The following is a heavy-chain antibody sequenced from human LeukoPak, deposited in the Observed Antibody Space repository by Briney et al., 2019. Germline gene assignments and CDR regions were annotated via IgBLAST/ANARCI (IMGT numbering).Heavy chain of an antibody. CDR2: ISAYNGNT. CDR1: GYTLTSYG. D-gene: IGHD3-10*01. CDR3: ARAPYYYGDFDY. Sequence: EASVKVSCKASGYTLTSYGISWVRQAPGQGLEWMGWISAYNGNTNYAQKLQGRVTMTTDTSTSTAYMELRSLRSDDTAVYYCARAPYYYGDFDYWGQGTLVTVSS. V-gene: IGHV1-18*01. J-gene: IGHJ4*02.